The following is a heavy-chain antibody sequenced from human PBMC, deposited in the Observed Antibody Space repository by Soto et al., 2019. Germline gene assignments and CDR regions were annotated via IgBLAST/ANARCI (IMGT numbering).Heavy chain of an antibody. CDR2: IGPYNGNT. CDR3: AREEVGYCSGGRCYYYVMDV. J-gene: IGHJ6*02. V-gene: IGHV1-18*01. CDR1: GYNFRNYG. Sequence: ASVKVSCKSSGYNFRNYGITWVRQAPGQGLEWMGWIGPYNGNTNYAQKFQGRVTMTTDTSTSTAYMELRSLRSDDTAVYYCAREEVGYCSGGRCYYYVMDVWGQGTTVTVSS. D-gene: IGHD2-15*01.